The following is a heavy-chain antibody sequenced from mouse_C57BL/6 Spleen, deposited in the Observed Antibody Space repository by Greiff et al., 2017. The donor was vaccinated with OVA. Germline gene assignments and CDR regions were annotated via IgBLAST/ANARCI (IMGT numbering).Heavy chain of an antibody. D-gene: IGHD3-2*02. Sequence: QVQLKESGAELVKPGASVKMSCKASGYTFTSYWITWVKQRPGQGLEWIGDIYPGSGSTNYNEKFKSKATLTVDTSSSTAYMQLSSLTSEDSAVYYWARRGPSQLSLRKNAMDYWGQGTSVTVSS. V-gene: IGHV1-55*01. CDR3: ARRGPSQLSLRKNAMDY. CDR1: GYTFTSYW. CDR2: IYPGSGST. J-gene: IGHJ4*01.